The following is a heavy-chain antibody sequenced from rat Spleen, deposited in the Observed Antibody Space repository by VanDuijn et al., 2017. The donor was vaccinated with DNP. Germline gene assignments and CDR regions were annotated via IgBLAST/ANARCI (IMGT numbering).Heavy chain of an antibody. CDR3: ARLILRVWGAMDA. J-gene: IGHJ4*01. Sequence: EVQLVESGGGLVQPGRSLKLSCAASGFTFSDYNMAWVRQAPKKGLEWVATISTSGSRTYYPDSVKGRFTISRDNAKSSLYLQMNSLKSEDTATYYCARLILRVWGAMDAWGQGTSVTVSS. V-gene: IGHV5-7*01. CDR2: ISTSGSRT. D-gene: IGHD1-7*01. CDR1: GFTFSDYN.